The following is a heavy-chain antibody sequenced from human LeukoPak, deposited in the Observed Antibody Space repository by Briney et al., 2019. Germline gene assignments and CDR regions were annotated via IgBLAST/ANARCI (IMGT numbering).Heavy chain of an antibody. V-gene: IGHV3-33*06. J-gene: IGHJ6*03. D-gene: IGHD1-7*01. CDR3: AKESGHNWNYAAFDYYYYMDV. CDR2: IWYDGSNK. CDR1: GFTFSSYG. Sequence: GGSLRLSCAASGFTFSSYGMHWVRQAPGKGLEWVGVIWYDGSNKHYADSVKGRFTISRDNSKNTLYLQMNSLRAEDTAVYYCAKESGHNWNYAAFDYYYYMDVWGKGTTVTVSS.